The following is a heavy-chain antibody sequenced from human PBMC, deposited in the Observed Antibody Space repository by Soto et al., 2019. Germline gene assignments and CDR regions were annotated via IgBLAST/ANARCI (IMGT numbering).Heavy chain of an antibody. V-gene: IGHV4-34*01. D-gene: IGHD3-22*01. CDR3: ARGRRRYYYDSSGYYYYFDY. CDR1: GGSIGDFY. CDR2: FSHSEGT. Sequence: SETLSLTCAVYGGSIGDFYLNWIRQPPGKGLEWIAEFSHSEGTKYNPSLESRVTISIDTSNNQFSLKLSSVTAADTAVYYFARGRRRYYYDSSGYYYYFDYWGQGTLVTVSS. J-gene: IGHJ4*02.